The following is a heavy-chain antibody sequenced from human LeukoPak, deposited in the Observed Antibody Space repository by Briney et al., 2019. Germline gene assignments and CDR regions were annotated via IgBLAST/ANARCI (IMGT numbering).Heavy chain of an antibody. CDR3: ARLGIMITFGGVIVDYYYGMDV. Sequence: PSETLSLTCAVYGGSFSGYYWSWIRQPPGKGLEWIGEINHSGSINYNPSLKSRVTISVDTSKNQFSLKLSSVTAADTAVYYCARLGIMITFGGVIVDYYYGMDVWGQGTTVTVSS. J-gene: IGHJ6*02. CDR2: INHSGSI. CDR1: GGSFSGYY. V-gene: IGHV4-34*01. D-gene: IGHD3-16*02.